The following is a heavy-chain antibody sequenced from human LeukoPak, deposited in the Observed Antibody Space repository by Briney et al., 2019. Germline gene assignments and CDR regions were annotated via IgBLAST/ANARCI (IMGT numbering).Heavy chain of an antibody. D-gene: IGHD3-22*01. V-gene: IGHV3-48*03. CDR1: GFTFSSYA. J-gene: IGHJ4*02. Sequence: GGSLRLSCAASGFTFSSYAMNWVRQAPGKGLEWVSYISSSGSTIYYADSVKGRFTISRDNAKNSLYLQMNSLRAEDTAVYYCARDRYYDSSGYYGGSDFDYWGQGTLVTVSS. CDR2: ISSSGSTI. CDR3: ARDRYYDSSGYYGGSDFDY.